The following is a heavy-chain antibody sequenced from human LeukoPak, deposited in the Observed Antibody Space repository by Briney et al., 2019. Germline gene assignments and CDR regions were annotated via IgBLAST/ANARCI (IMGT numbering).Heavy chain of an antibody. D-gene: IGHD6-19*01. CDR2: IKQDGSEK. J-gene: IGHJ4*02. Sequence: GGSLRLSCAASEFTFSSYWMSWVRQAPGKGLEWVANIKQDGSEKNYVDSVKGRFTISRDNAKNSLYLQMNSLRAEDTAVYYCARAPYTSGWYRGDNDYWGQGTLVTVSS. CDR3: ARAPYTSGWYRGDNDY. CDR1: EFTFSSYW. V-gene: IGHV3-7*01.